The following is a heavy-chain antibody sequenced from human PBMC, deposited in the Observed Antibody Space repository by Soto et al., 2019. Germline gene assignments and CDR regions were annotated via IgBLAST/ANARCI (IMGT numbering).Heavy chain of an antibody. CDR1: GFSFSSYA. CDR2: VPPSSGST. Sequence: GGSLRLSCEASGFSFSSYAMSWVRQAPGRGLEWVSAVPPSSGSTYYADSVKGRFTISRDNSKNTLYLQMNSLRVEDTAVYYCAKKGGTVAPYFDLWGRGTLVTVSS. J-gene: IGHJ2*01. CDR3: AKKGGTVAPYFDL. V-gene: IGHV3-23*01. D-gene: IGHD6-19*01.